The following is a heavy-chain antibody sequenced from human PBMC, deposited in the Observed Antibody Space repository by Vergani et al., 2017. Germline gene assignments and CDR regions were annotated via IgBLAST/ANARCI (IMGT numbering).Heavy chain of an antibody. CDR2: ISYDGSNK. CDR3: ARDGKGYYYYYMDV. Sequence: QVQLVESGGGVVQPGRSLRLSCAASGFTFSSYAMHWVRQAPGKGLEWVAVISYDGSNKYYADSVKGRFTISRDNSKNTLYLQMNSLRAEDTAVYYCARDGKGYYYYYMDVWGKGTTVTVSS. CDR1: GFTFSSYA. V-gene: IGHV3-30-3*01. J-gene: IGHJ6*03. D-gene: IGHD4-23*01.